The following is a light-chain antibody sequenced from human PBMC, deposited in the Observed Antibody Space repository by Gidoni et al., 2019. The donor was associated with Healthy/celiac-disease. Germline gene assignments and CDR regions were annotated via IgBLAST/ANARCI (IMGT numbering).Light chain of an antibody. J-gene: IGLJ2*01. CDR3: QSADSSGTYVV. V-gene: IGLV3-25*03. CDR1: ALPKQY. CDR2: KDS. Sequence: SYELTQPPPVSVSPGQPARITCSGDALPKQYAYWYQQKPGQAPVLVISKDSARPSGIPERFSGSSAGTTVTLTISGVQAEDEADYYCQSADSSGTYVVFGGGTKLTVL.